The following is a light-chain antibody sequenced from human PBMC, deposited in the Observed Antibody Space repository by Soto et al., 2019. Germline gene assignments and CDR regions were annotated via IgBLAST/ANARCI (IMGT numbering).Light chain of an antibody. V-gene: IGKV1-8*01. CDR3: QQYYSYPPT. J-gene: IGKJ3*01. Sequence: AIRMTQSPSSFSASTGDRVTITCRASQGISSYLAWYQQKPGKAPKLLIYAASTLQSGVPSRFSRSGSGTDFTLTISCLQSEDFATYYCQQYYSYPPTFGPGTKVDIK. CDR1: QGISSY. CDR2: AAS.